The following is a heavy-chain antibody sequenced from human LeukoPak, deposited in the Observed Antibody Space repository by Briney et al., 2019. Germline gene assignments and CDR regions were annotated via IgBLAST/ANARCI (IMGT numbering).Heavy chain of an antibody. CDR2: IKQDGSEK. CDR3: AREGRTYYDFWSGYSYAFDI. D-gene: IGHD3-3*01. V-gene: IGHV3-7*01. Sequence: GGSLRLSCAASGFAFSSYWMSWVRQAPGKGLEWVANIKQDGSEKYYVDSVKGRFTISRDNAKNSLYLQMNSLRAEDTAVYYCAREGRTYYDFWSGYSYAFDIWGKGTMVTVSS. CDR1: GFAFSSYW. J-gene: IGHJ3*02.